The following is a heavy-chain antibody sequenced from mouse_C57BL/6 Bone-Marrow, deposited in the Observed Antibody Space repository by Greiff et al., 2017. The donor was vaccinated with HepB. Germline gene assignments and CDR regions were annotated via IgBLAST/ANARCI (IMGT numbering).Heavy chain of an antibody. CDR2: ISGCGGNT. CDR3: ARDVNGNDFDY. CDR1: GFTFSSYT. J-gene: IGHJ2*01. D-gene: IGHD4-1*01. V-gene: IGHV5-9*01. Sequence: EVKLVESGGGLVKPGGSLKLSCAASGFTFSSYTMSWVRQTPEKRLEWVATISGCGGNTNYPDSVKGRFTISRDNAKNTLYLQMSSLRSEDTALYYCARDVNGNDFDYWGQGTTLTVSS.